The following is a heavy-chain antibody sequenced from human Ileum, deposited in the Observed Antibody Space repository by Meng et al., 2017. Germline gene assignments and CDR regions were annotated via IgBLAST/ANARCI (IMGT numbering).Heavy chain of an antibody. D-gene: IGHD3-3*01. V-gene: IGHV3-74*01. J-gene: IGHJ4*02. Sequence: VQVVGFGGGLFQPGGSVALSCAASGLSLSSYWIHWVRQPPGKGLVWLSLISPDGSATNYADSVKGRFTISRDNAKNTVYLQMDSLGVEDTALHYCASFQYTMEDYWGLGTLVTVSS. CDR2: ISPDGSAT. CDR3: ASFQYTMEDY. CDR1: GLSLSSYW.